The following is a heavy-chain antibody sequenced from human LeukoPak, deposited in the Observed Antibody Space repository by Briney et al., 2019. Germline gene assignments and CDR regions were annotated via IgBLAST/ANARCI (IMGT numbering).Heavy chain of an antibody. V-gene: IGHV4-34*01. D-gene: IGHD1-7*01. CDR2: INHSGST. CDR3: ARGQNWNSFRYNWFDP. CDR1: GGSFSGYY. Sequence: SETLSLTCAAYGGSFSGYYWSWIRQPPGKGLEWIGEINHSGSTNYNPSLKSRVTISVDTSKNQFSLKLSSVTAADTAVYYCARGQNWNSFRYNWFDPWGQGTLVTVSS. J-gene: IGHJ5*02.